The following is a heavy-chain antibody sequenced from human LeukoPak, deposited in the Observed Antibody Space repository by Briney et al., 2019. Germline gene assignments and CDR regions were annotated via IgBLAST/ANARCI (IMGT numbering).Heavy chain of an antibody. V-gene: IGHV2-5*01. J-gene: IGHJ4*02. CDR3: AHRRVATSPAYFDY. CDR1: GFSFSTNGMG. D-gene: IGHD5-24*01. CDR2: SYWNDDK. Sequence: SGPTLVNPTQTLTLTCTFSGFSFSTNGMGVGWIRQPPGKALEWLALSYWNDDKGYSPSLKSRLTITRDTSKNQVVLTLTNMDPVDTATYYCAHRRVATSPAYFDYWGQGTLVTVSS.